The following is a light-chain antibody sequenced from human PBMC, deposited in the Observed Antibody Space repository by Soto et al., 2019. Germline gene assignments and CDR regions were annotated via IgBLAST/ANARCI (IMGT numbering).Light chain of an antibody. V-gene: IGLV1-40*01. CDR3: QSYDSSLSGRYV. CDR2: GNS. J-gene: IGLJ1*01. Sequence: QSVLTQPPSVSGVPGQRVTISCTGSSYNIGAGYDVHWYQQLPGTAPKLLIYGNSNRPSGVPDRFSGSKSGTSASLAITGLQAEDEADYYCQSYDSSLSGRYVFGNGTKVTVL. CDR1: SYNIGAGYD.